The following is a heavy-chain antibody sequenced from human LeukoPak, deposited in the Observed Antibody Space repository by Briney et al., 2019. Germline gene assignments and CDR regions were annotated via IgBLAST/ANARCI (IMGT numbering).Heavy chain of an antibody. Sequence: SQTLSLTCAISGDSVFSISVAWNWIRQSPSRGLEWLGRTYYRSKWYYEYAVSVKGRININPDPSKNQFSLQLNSVTPEDTAVYYCALARSEYHYGMDVWGQGTTVTVSS. V-gene: IGHV6-1*01. J-gene: IGHJ6*02. CDR1: GDSVFSISVA. CDR3: ALARSEYHYGMDV. CDR2: TYYRSKWYY.